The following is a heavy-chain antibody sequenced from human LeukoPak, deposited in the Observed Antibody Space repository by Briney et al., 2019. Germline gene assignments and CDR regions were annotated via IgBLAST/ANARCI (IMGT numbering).Heavy chain of an antibody. CDR1: GFTFSTFS. V-gene: IGHV3-23*01. CDR3: AKGIGYRYGDGIDY. Sequence: PGVSLSLSCSAPGFTFSTFSMEWLAPTQGLGLVGLSVINGGGSYYAASVKGRFTISRDNSKNTLYLEMNRLRFEDTAIYYCAKGIGYRYGDGIDYWGQGTLVTVSS. J-gene: IGHJ4*02. CDR2: INGGGS. D-gene: IGHD5-18*01.